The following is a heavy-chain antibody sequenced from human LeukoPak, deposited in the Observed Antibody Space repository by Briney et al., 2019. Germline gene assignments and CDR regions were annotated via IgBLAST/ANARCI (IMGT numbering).Heavy chain of an antibody. CDR3: AKFNVAAAGPGWFDP. V-gene: IGHV3-30*02. J-gene: IGHJ5*02. D-gene: IGHD6-13*01. CDR2: IRYDGSNK. CDR1: GFTFSSYG. Sequence: GGSLRLSCAASGFTFSSYGMHWVRQAPGKGLEWVAFIRYDGSNKYYADSVKGRFTISRDNSKNTLYLQMNSLRAEDTAVYYCAKFNVAAAGPGWFDPWGQGTLVTVSS.